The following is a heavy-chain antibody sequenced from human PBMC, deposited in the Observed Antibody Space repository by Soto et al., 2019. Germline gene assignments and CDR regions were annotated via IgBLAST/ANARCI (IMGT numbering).Heavy chain of an antibody. J-gene: IGHJ4*02. Sequence: QVQLVESGGGVVQPGRSLRLSCAASGFTFSSYAMHWVRQAPGKGLEWVAVISYDGSNKYYADSVKGRFTISRDNSKNTLYLQMNSLRAEDTAVYYCARGKYYYDSSGYYQNYYFDYWGQGTLVTVSS. CDR1: GFTFSSYA. V-gene: IGHV3-30-3*01. CDR3: ARGKYYYDSSGYYQNYYFDY. CDR2: ISYDGSNK. D-gene: IGHD3-22*01.